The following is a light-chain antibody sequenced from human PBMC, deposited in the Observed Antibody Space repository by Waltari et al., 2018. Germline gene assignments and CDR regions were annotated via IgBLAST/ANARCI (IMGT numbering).Light chain of an antibody. CDR3: AAWEDSLNGWV. CDR1: SSNIGEND. CDR2: TNN. Sequence: QSVLPQSPSASGTPGQRVTLACSGSSSNIGENDVYWYQQHPGTTTKLHIYTNNQRPSGFPDRFSGSKSGTSASLAIIGLQSEDEADYYGAAWEDSLNGWVFGGGTKLTVL. J-gene: IGLJ3*02. V-gene: IGLV1-44*01.